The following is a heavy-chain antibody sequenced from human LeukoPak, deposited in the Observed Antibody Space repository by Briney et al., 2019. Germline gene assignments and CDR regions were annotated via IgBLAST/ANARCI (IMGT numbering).Heavy chain of an antibody. Sequence: PSETLSLTCTVSGGSISSGSYYWSWIRQPAGKGLEWIGRIYTSGSTNYNPSLKSRVTISVDTSKNQFSLKLSSVTAADTAVYYCARDAEPSGWYDYYYYYMDVWGKGTTVTISS. CDR2: IYTSGST. D-gene: IGHD6-19*01. V-gene: IGHV4-61*02. J-gene: IGHJ6*03. CDR1: GGSISSGSYY. CDR3: ARDAEPSGWYDYYYYYMDV.